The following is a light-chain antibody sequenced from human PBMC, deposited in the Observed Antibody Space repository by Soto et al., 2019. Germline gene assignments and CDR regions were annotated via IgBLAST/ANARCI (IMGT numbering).Light chain of an antibody. CDR1: QSVRSH. Sequence: EVVMTQSPVTLSVSPGERATLFCRASQSVRSHLAWFQQKPGQAPNLLIFGASTRATGVPARFSGSESGTEYTLTISSLQSEDVRLYFCQQYNDWPRTFGGGTKVDIK. CDR3: QQYNDWPRT. J-gene: IGKJ4*01. CDR2: GAS. V-gene: IGKV3-15*01.